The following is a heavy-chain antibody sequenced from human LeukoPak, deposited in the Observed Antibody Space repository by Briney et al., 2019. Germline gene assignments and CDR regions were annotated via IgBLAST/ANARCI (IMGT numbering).Heavy chain of an antibody. CDR2: IIPISGTT. Sequence: SVKVSCKTSGGTFTSYAITWVRQAPGQGLEWMGKIIPISGTTNYAQKFQGRVRFTADESTSTAYMELSSLRSEDTALYYCARKLRLGGNWFDPWGQGTLVTVSS. J-gene: IGHJ5*02. CDR3: ARKLRLGGNWFDP. CDR1: GGTFTSYA. D-gene: IGHD1-26*01. V-gene: IGHV1-69*13.